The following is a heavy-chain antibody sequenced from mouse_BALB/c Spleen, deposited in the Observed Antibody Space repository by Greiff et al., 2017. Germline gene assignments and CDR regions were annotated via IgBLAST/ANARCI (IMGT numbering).Heavy chain of an antibody. Sequence: EVQVVESGGGLVQPGGSRKLSCAASGFTFSSFGMHWVRQAPEKGLEWVAYISSGSSTIYYADTVKGRFTISRDNPKNTLFLQMTSLRSEDTAMYYCARLGRFAYWGQGTLVTVSA. CDR1: GFTFSSFG. V-gene: IGHV5-17*02. D-gene: IGHD4-1*01. CDR2: ISSGSSTI. J-gene: IGHJ3*01. CDR3: ARLGRFAY.